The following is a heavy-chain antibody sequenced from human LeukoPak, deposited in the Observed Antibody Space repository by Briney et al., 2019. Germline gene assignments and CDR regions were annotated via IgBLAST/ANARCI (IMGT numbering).Heavy chain of an antibody. CDR2: MNPNSGNT. Sequence: ASVKVSCKASGYTFTSYDINWVRQATGQGLEWMGWMNPNSGNTGYAQKFQGRVTMTRNTSISTAYMELRSLRSDDTAVYYCARVIVPQGFDYWGQGTLVTVSS. CDR3: ARVIVPQGFDY. V-gene: IGHV1-8*01. D-gene: IGHD2/OR15-2a*01. CDR1: GYTFTSYD. J-gene: IGHJ4*02.